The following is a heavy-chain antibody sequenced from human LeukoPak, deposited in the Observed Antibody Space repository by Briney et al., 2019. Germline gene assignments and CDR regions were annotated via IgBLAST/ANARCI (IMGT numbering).Heavy chain of an antibody. D-gene: IGHD1-26*01. CDR1: GYSFTNYW. CDR2: IYPSDSDT. J-gene: IGHJ5*02. V-gene: IGHV5-51*01. CDR3: ARHVGSVTTQPWFDP. Sequence: GESLKISRKASGYSFTNYWIGWVRQMPGKGVEWMGIIYPSDSDTRYSPSFQGQVTISVDKSISTAYLQWSSLKASDTAMYYCARHVGSVTTQPWFDPWGQGTLVIVSS.